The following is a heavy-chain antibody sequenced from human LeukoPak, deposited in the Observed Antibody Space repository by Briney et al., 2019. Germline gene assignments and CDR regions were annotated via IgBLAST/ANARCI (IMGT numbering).Heavy chain of an antibody. D-gene: IGHD2-21*02. CDR2: ISEISTYI. Sequence: GGSLRLSCAASGFTFSSYAMSWVRQAPGTGLEWVSSISEISTYIYHADSVKGRFTISRDNARNSLYLQMDSLKVEDTAVYYCARTRSCGGGFYPWDFHYWGQGTPVTVSS. J-gene: IGHJ4*02. V-gene: IGHV3-21*01. CDR1: GFTFSSYA. CDR3: ARTRSCGGGFYPWDFHY.